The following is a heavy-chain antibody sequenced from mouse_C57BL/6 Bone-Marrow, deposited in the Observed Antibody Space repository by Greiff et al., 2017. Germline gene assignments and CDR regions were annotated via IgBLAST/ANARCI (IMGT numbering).Heavy chain of an antibody. CDR2: IDPETGGT. CDR1: GYTFTDYE. D-gene: IGHD2-2*01. Sequence: QVQLQQSGAELVRPGASVTLSCKASGYTFTDYEMHWVKQTPVHGLEWIGAIDPETGGTAYNQKFKGKAILTADKSSSTAYMELRSLTSEDSAVYCCTRGVTNAMDYWGQGTSVTVSS. CDR3: TRGVTNAMDY. V-gene: IGHV1-15*01. J-gene: IGHJ4*01.